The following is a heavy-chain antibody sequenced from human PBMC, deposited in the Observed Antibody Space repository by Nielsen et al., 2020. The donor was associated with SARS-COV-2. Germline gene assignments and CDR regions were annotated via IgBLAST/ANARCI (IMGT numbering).Heavy chain of an antibody. CDR3: ARDTVSTYYYDSSGYFRY. V-gene: IGHV3-7*01. CDR1: GFTFSSYW. Sequence: GGSLRLSCAASGFTFSSYWMSWVRQAPGKGPEWVANIKQDGSEKYYVDSVKGRFTISRDNAKNSLYLQMNSLRAEDTAVYYCARDTVSTYYYDSSGYFRYWGQGTLATVSS. D-gene: IGHD3-22*01. J-gene: IGHJ4*02. CDR2: IKQDGSEK.